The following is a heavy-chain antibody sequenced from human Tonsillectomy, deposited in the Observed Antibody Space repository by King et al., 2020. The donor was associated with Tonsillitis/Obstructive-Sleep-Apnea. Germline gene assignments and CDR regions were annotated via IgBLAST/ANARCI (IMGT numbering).Heavy chain of an antibody. J-gene: IGHJ5*02. D-gene: IGHD6-13*01. CDR3: ARDQGEAAAGNLQNWFDP. Sequence: QLQESGPGLVKPSETLSLTCTVSGGSISSYYWSWIRQPPGKGLEWIGYIYYSGGTNYNPSLKSRVTISVDTSKNQFSLKLSSVTAADTAVYYCARDQGEAAAGNLQNWFDPWGQGTLVTVSS. CDR2: IYYSGGT. V-gene: IGHV4-59*01. CDR1: GGSISSYY.